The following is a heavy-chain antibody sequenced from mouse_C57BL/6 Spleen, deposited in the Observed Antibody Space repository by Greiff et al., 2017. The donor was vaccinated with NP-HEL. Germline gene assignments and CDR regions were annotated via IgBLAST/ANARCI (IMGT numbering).Heavy chain of an antibody. CDR1: GFTFNTYA. D-gene: IGHD2-4*01. V-gene: IGHV10-3*01. Sequence: EVQGVESGGGLVQPKGSLKLSCAASGFTFNTYAMHWVRQAPGKGLEWVARIRSKSSNYATYYADSVKDRFTISRDDSQSMLYLQMNNLKTEDTAMYYCVREGVGYYDYDEKAMDYWGQGTSVTVSS. CDR2: IRSKSSNYAT. J-gene: IGHJ4*01. CDR3: VREGVGYYDYDEKAMDY.